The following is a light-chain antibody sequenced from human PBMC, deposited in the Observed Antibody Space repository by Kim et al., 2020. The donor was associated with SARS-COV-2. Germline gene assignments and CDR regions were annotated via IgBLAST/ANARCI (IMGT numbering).Light chain of an antibody. CDR2: KAS. CDR1: QTIGSW. V-gene: IGKV1-5*03. Sequence: DIQMTQSPSTLSASVGDRVTITCRASQTIGSWLAWYQQKPGKAPNLLIHKASTLESGVPSRFSGSGSGTEFTLTISSLQPDDFATYYCQLYSSYSYTFGQGTKLEI. J-gene: IGKJ2*01. CDR3: QLYSSYSYT.